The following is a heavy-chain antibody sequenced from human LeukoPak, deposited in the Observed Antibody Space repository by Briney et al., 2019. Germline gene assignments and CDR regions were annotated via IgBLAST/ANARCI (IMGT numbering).Heavy chain of an antibody. D-gene: IGHD1-26*01. CDR2: ISAYNGNT. J-gene: IGHJ5*02. CDR1: GYTFTSYG. V-gene: IGHV1-18*01. CDR3: AREVFGELLRDLTGFDP. Sequence: ASVKVSCKASGYTFTSYGISWVRQAPGQGLEWMGWISAYNGNTNYAQKLQGRVTMTTDTSTSTAYMELRSLRSDDTAVYYCAREVFGELLRDLTGFDPWGQGTLVTVSS.